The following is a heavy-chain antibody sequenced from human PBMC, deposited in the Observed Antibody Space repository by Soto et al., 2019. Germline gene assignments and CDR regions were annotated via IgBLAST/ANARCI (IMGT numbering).Heavy chain of an antibody. V-gene: IGHV5-51*01. Sequence: GESLKISCKGSGYSFTSYWIGWVRQMPGKGLERMGIIYPGDSDTRYSPSFQGQVTISADKSISTAYLQWSSLKASDTATYYCASRITIFGVAQTPIWGQGTLVTVSS. CDR3: ASRITIFGVAQTPI. CDR2: IYPGDSDT. D-gene: IGHD3-3*01. J-gene: IGHJ4*02. CDR1: GYSFTSYW.